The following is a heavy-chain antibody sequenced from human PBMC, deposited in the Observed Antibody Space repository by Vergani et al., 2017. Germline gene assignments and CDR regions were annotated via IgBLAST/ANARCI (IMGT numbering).Heavy chain of an antibody. Sequence: QVQLQESGPGPVKPSETLSLTCTVPGGPISSYYWCWIRQPPGKGLEWIGYIYYSGSTNYNPSLKSRVTISVDTSKNQFSLKLSSVTAADTAVYYCAGGEAYDAWGQGILVTVSS. CDR1: GGPISSYY. CDR2: IYYSGST. J-gene: IGHJ5*02. V-gene: IGHV4-59*01. CDR3: AGGEAYDA. D-gene: IGHD1-26*01.